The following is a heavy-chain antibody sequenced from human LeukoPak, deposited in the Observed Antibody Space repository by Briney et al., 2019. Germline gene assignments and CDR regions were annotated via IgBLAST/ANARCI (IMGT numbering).Heavy chain of an antibody. J-gene: IGHJ4*02. CDR3: TRAPHPRCSSSGCYLDY. V-gene: IGHV3-49*04. Sequence: HSGGSLRLSCSTSGFTFGDYAMSWVRQAPGKGLEWVGFIQAKAYGGATKYAASVNGRFSISRDDSQSIANLQMNDLKTEDTAVYYCTRAPHPRCSSSGCYLDYWGQGTLVTVSS. CDR1: GFTFGDYA. D-gene: IGHD2-2*01. CDR2: IQAKAYGGAT.